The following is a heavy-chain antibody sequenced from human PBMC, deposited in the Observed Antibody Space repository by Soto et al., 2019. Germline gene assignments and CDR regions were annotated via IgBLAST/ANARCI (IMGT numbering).Heavy chain of an antibody. CDR3: AKDNPVGATPGWFDS. Sequence: EVQLLESGGGFVQPGWSLRLSCESSGFTFRNFAMSWVGQAPGQGLEWVSSILGSGDSTYYADSVKGRFSISRDNSKNTLYLQMNSLRAEDTALYYCAKDNPVGATPGWFDSWGQGTLVIVSS. J-gene: IGHJ5*01. V-gene: IGHV3-23*01. CDR2: ILGSGDST. D-gene: IGHD1-26*01. CDR1: GFTFRNFA.